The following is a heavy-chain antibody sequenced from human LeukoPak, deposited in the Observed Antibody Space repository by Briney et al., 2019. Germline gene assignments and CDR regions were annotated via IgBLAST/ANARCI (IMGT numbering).Heavy chain of an antibody. CDR2: INPSGGST. V-gene: IGHV1-46*01. Sequence: GASVKVSCKASGYTFTSYYMHWVRQAPGQGLEWMGIINPSGGSTSYAQKFQGRVTMTRDTSTSTVYMQLSSLRSEDTAVYYCARENLLGVTATPLFDYWGQGTLVTVSS. D-gene: IGHD2-21*02. CDR3: ARENLLGVTATPLFDY. CDR1: GYTFTSYY. J-gene: IGHJ4*02.